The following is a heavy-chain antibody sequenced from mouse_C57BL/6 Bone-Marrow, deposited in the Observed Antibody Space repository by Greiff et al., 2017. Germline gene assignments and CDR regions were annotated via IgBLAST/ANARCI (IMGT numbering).Heavy chain of an antibody. CDR1: GYTFTSYW. CDR3: ARFLYGSSYWYFDV. J-gene: IGHJ1*03. Sequence: VQLQQPGAELVKPGASVKLSCKASGYTFTSYWMQWVKQRPGQGLEWIGEIDPSDSYTNYNQKFKGKATLTVDTSSSTAYMQLSSLTSEDSAVYYCARFLYGSSYWYFDVWGTGTTVTVSS. D-gene: IGHD1-1*01. V-gene: IGHV1-50*01. CDR2: IDPSDSYT.